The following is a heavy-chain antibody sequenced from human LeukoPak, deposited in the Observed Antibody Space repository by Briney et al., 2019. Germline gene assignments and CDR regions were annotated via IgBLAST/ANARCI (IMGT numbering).Heavy chain of an antibody. Sequence: SETLSLTCTVSGGSVSSYYWSWIRQPPGKGLEWIGEINHSGSTNYSPSLKSRVTISVDTSKNQFSLKLSSVTAADTAVYYCARKYYDILTGYLVDYWGQGTLVTVSS. CDR1: GGSVSSYY. V-gene: IGHV4-34*01. CDR3: ARKYYDILTGYLVDY. J-gene: IGHJ4*02. CDR2: INHSGST. D-gene: IGHD3-9*01.